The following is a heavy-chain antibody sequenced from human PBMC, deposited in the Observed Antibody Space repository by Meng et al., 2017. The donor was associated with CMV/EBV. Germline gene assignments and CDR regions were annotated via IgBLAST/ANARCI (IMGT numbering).Heavy chain of an antibody. CDR3: ARDSYCGGDCYSDY. J-gene: IGHJ4*02. D-gene: IGHD2-21*01. CDR1: GFTVSSNY. Sequence: GGSLRLSCAASGFTVSSNYMSWVRQAPGKGLEWVSVIYSGGSTYYADSVKGRFTISRDNSKNTLYLQMNSLRAEDTAVYYCARDSYCGGDCYSDYWGQGTLVTVPQ. CDR2: IYSGGST. V-gene: IGHV3-66*02.